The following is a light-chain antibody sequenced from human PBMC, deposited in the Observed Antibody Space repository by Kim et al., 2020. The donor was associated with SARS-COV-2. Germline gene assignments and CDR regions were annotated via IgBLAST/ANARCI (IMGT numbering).Light chain of an antibody. J-gene: IGKJ2*01. Sequence: SPGAGATLSCAGRPMLRINLAWYHHNPGQPPRAPIYGASTRANSIPDRFSGSGSGTAFTLIISSLRSQDFAVYYCEQYNSCPSMYTFGQGTKLEMK. CDR2: GAS. CDR3: EQYNSCPSMYT. V-gene: IGKV3-15*01. CDR1: PMLRIN.